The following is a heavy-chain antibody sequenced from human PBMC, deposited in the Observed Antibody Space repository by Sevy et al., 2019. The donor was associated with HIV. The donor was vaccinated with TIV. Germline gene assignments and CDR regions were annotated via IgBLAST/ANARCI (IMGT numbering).Heavy chain of an antibody. D-gene: IGHD2-8*01. Sequence: SETLSLTCTVSGGSISSGGYYWSWIRQHPGKGLEWIEYIYYSGSTYYNPSLKSRVTISVDTSKNQFSLKLSSVTAADTAVYYCARDRRMVSHAFDIWGQGTMVTVSS. J-gene: IGHJ3*02. CDR1: GGSISSGGYY. V-gene: IGHV4-31*03. CDR3: ARDRRMVSHAFDI. CDR2: IYYSGST.